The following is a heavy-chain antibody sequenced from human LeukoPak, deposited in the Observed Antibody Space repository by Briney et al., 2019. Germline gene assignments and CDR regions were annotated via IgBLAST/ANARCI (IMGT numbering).Heavy chain of an antibody. D-gene: IGHD7-27*01. Sequence: PSETLSLTCSVSGYSISSGYYWGWIRQPPGKGLEWIGSIYQSGSTYYNASLKSRVTISVDTSKNQFSLKLSSVTAADTAVYYCARLAWGRLDYWGQGTLVTVYS. V-gene: IGHV4-38-2*02. CDR1: GYSISSGYY. CDR2: IYQSGST. J-gene: IGHJ4*02. CDR3: ARLAWGRLDY.